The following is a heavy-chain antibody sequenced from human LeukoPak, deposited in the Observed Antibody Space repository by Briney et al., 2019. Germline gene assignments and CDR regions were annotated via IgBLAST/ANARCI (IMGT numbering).Heavy chain of an antibody. CDR1: GFTFDDYA. D-gene: IGHD5-12*01. V-gene: IGHV3-9*01. J-gene: IGHJ3*02. CDR3: ARDRYSGYDQQDAFDI. CDR2: ISWNSGSI. Sequence: GRSLRLSCAASGFTFDDYAMHWVRQAPGKGLEWVSGISWNSGSIGYADSVKGRFTISRDNSKNTLYLQMNSLRAEDTAVYYCARDRYSGYDQQDAFDIWGQGTMVTVSS.